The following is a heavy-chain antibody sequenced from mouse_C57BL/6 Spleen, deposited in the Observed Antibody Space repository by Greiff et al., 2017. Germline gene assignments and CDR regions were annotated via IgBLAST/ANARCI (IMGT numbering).Heavy chain of an antibody. CDR2: IEPSDSYT. CDR1: GYTFTSYW. Sequence: QVQLQQPGAELVKPGASVKLFCKASGYTFTSYWMQWVKQRPGQGLEWIGEIEPSDSYTNYNQKFKGKATLTVDTSSSTTYMQLSSPTSEDSAHYYWARPLRPYAMDYWGKGTSVTVSS. D-gene: IGHD1-1*01. J-gene: IGHJ4*01. V-gene: IGHV1-50*01. CDR3: ARPLRPYAMDY.